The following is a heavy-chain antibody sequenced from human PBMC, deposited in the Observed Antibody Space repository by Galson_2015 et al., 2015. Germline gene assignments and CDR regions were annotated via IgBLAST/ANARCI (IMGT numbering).Heavy chain of an antibody. CDR1: GFTFSSYA. Sequence: SLRLSCAASGFTFSSYAMSWVRQAPGKGLEWVSAISGSGGSTYYADSVKGRFTISRGNSKNTLYLQMNSLRAEDTAVYYCAKFIVGATRFDYWGQGTLVTVSS. V-gene: IGHV3-23*01. D-gene: IGHD1-26*01. J-gene: IGHJ4*02. CDR3: AKFIVGATRFDY. CDR2: ISGSGGST.